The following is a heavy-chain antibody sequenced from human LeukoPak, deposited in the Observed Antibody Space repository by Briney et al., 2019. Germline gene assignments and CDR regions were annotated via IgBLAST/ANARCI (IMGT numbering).Heavy chain of an antibody. CDR1: GYTFTSFY. J-gene: IGHJ1*01. Sequence: ASVNVSCKASGYTFTSFYMHWVRQVPGQGLEWMGIINPSGGITMYAQKFEGRVTMTRDLSSGTVHMELSSLRSEDTAMYYCAREWGPGRSNGFQHWGQGTLVTVSA. D-gene: IGHD1-26*01. CDR3: AREWGPGRSNGFQH. CDR2: INPSGGIT. V-gene: IGHV1-46*01.